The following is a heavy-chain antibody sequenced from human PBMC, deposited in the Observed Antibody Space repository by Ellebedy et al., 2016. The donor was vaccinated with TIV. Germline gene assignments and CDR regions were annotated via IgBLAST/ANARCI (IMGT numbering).Heavy chain of an antibody. CDR2: ISPNTGAT. CDR1: GYTFTAYF. V-gene: IGHV1-2*02. CDR3: SREWQLWSSGLDS. Sequence: ASVKVSCXASGYTFTAYFIHWVRQAPGQGLQWVGWISPNTGATFYAQKFHGRVTITRDTSLNTAYMELSSLRSDDTAVYYCSREWQLWSSGLDSWGQGTLVTVSS. J-gene: IGHJ4*02. D-gene: IGHD5-18*01.